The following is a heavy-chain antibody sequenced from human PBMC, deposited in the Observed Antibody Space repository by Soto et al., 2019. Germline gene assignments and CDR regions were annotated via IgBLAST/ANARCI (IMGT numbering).Heavy chain of an antibody. CDR3: ARSVTIFGVVTVPPRDNWFAP. D-gene: IGHD3-3*01. CDR2: IYYSGST. J-gene: IGHJ5*02. V-gene: IGHV4-30-4*01. CDR1: GGSITCGDYY. Sequence: SETLSLTCTVSGGSITCGDYYWSWLGHPPGKGLEWIGYIYYSGSTYYNPSLKSRVTISVDTSKNQFSLKLSSVTAADTAVYYCARSVTIFGVVTVPPRDNWFAPWAQGTLFTFS.